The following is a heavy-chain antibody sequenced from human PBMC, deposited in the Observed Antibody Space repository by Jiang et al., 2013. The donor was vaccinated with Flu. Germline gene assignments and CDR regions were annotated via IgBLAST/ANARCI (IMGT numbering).Heavy chain of an antibody. V-gene: IGHV4-59*01. CDR2: IHNSGST. J-gene: IGHJ5*02. CDR1: VPPSLLPT. D-gene: IGHD3-3*01. Sequence: GSGLVKPSETPVPSPAVSLVPPSLLPTGAGFGSPPGKGLEWIGYIHNSGSTDYNPSLKSRVTISVDPSKNQFSLKLTSVTAADTAVYYCARVHDWSGYYLNWFDPWGQGTLVTVSS. CDR3: ARVHDWSGYYLNWFDP.